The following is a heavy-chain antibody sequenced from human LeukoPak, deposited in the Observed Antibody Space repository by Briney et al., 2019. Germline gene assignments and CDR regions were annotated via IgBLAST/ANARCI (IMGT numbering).Heavy chain of an antibody. CDR3: AKKADTDY. J-gene: IGHJ4*02. CDR2: IYYSGST. CDR1: GYSISSGYY. Sequence: PSETLSLTCTVSGYSISSGYYWGWIRQPPGKGLEWIGSIYYSGSTYYNPSLKSRVTISVDTSKNQFSLKLSSVTAADTAVYYCAKKADTDYWGQGTLVTVSS. D-gene: IGHD6-25*01. V-gene: IGHV4-38-2*02.